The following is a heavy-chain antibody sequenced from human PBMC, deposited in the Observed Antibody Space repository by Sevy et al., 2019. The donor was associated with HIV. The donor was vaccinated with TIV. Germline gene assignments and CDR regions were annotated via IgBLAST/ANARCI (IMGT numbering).Heavy chain of an antibody. Sequence: SETLSLTCTVSGGSISSGSYYWGWIRQSPGKGLEWIGTISYSGTTYYNPSLKSRVTISADTSKNQFSLNLSSVTAADMAIYYCARGYDHSNQYYYYYYMDVWGKGTTVTVSS. CDR3: ARGYDHSNQYYYYYYMDV. J-gene: IGHJ6*03. V-gene: IGHV4-39*02. CDR1: GGSISSGSYY. D-gene: IGHD4-4*01. CDR2: ISYSGTT.